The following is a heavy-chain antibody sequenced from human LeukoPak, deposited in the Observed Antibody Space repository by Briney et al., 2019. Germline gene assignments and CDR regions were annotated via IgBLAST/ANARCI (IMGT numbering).Heavy chain of an antibody. J-gene: IGHJ4*02. CDR3: ARDLRYSSSFDY. CDR2: IYYSGST. D-gene: IGHD6-13*01. CDR1: GGSISSSSYY. Sequence: SSETLSLTCTVSGGSISSSSYYWGWIRQPPGKGLEWIGSIYYSGSTYYNPSLKSRVTISVDTSKNQFSLKLSSVTAADTAVYYCARDLRYSSSFDYWGQGTLVTVSS. V-gene: IGHV4-39*07.